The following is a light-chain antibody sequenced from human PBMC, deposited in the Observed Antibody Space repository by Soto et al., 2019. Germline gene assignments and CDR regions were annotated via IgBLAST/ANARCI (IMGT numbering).Light chain of an antibody. V-gene: IGLV2-8*01. J-gene: IGLJ2*01. Sequence: QSALTQPPSASGSPGQSVTISCTGTSSDVGGYNYVSWYQQHSGKAPNLMINEVSKRPSGVPDRFSGSKSGNTASLTVSGLQAEDEADYYCSSYAGSNNFVVFGGGTQLTVL. CDR3: SSYAGSNNFVV. CDR2: EVS. CDR1: SSDVGGYNY.